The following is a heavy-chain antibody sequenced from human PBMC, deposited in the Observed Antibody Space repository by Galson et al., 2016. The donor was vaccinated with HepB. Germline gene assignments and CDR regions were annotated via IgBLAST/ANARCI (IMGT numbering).Heavy chain of an antibody. CDR1: GASISSGAYY. V-gene: IGHV4-31*03. CDR3: AADSGIQLYIDY. CDR2: ISYTGSA. Sequence: TLSLTCTVSGASISSGAYYWSWIRQHPGKGLEWIGYISYTGSAYYNPSLKSRVTISVDTSENQFSLKLSSVTAADTALYYCAADSGIQLYIDYWGQGTLVTVSS. J-gene: IGHJ4*02. D-gene: IGHD5-18*01.